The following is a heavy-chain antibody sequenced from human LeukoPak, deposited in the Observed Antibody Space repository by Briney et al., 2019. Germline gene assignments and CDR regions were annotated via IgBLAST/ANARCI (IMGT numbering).Heavy chain of an antibody. Sequence: AGGSLRLSCTASGFTFGDYAMSWVRQAPGKGLEWVGFIRSKAYGGTTEYAASVKGRFTISRDDSKSIAYLQMNSLKTEDTAVYYCTRGHYYYDSGGYPYWGQGTLVTVSS. CDR3: TRGHYYYDSGGYPY. J-gene: IGHJ4*02. D-gene: IGHD3-22*01. CDR2: IRSKAYGGTT. V-gene: IGHV3-49*04. CDR1: GFTFGDYA.